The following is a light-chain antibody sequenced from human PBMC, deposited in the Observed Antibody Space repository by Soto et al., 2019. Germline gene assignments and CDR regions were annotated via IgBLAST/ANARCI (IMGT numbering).Light chain of an antibody. V-gene: IGLV2-14*01. CDR3: SSYTSSFSYV. Sequence: QSALTQPASVSGSPGQSITISCTGTSSDVGAYKYVSWYQQHPGKAPKLMIYDDSDRPSGVSNRFSGSKSGNTASLTISGLQADDEADYYCSSYTSSFSYVFGTGTKVTVL. CDR2: DDS. CDR1: SSDVGAYKY. J-gene: IGLJ1*01.